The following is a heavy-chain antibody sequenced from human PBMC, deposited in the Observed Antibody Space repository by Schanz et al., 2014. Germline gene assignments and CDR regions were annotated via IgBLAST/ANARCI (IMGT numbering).Heavy chain of an antibody. J-gene: IGHJ3*02. CDR3: ARGIITMVRGGDVGAFDI. Sequence: QVQLVESGGGVVQPGRSLRLSCAASGFTFRSYGMHWVRQAPGKGLEWVALISYDGSSKNHADSVQGRFTISRDNSKNALNLQMDRRRDEEADVYYCARGIITMVRGGDVGAFDIWGQGTMVTVSS. CDR1: GFTFRSYG. CDR2: ISYDGSSK. D-gene: IGHD3-10*01. V-gene: IGHV3-33*01.